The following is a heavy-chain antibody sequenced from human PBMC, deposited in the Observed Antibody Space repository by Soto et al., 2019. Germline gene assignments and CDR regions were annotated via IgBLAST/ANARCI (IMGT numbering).Heavy chain of an antibody. Sequence: PSETLSLTCIVSGGSISNYYWSWIRQPPGKGLESIGYLYYGRSANYNPSLKSRVTLSVDTSTNQCSLTLSSMTAADTAVYYCALRSMAVVPEYWGQGTLVTVS. CDR2: LYYGRSA. J-gene: IGHJ4*02. D-gene: IGHD3-22*01. V-gene: IGHV4-59*01. CDR3: ALRSMAVVPEY. CDR1: GGSISNYY.